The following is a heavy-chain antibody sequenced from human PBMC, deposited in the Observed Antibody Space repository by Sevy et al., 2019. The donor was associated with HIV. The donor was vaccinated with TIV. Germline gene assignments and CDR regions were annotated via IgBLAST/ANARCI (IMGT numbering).Heavy chain of an antibody. J-gene: IGHJ4*02. V-gene: IGHV1-46*01. CDR3: VXXXPXQXXXX. CDR2: IDPSAGNA. Sequence: ASVKVSCXAXXXXXXNNYXXXXRQAPGQGLEWMGIIDPSAGNASYAQRFQGRVTMTRDTSTSTLYMDLNSLRSEDTAVXYCVXXXPXQXXXXXGQGTLVTVSS. CDR1: XXXXXNNY.